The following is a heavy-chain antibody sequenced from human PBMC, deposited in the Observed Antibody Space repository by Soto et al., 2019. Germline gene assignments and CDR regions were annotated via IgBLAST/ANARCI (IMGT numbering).Heavy chain of an antibody. D-gene: IGHD4-4*01. CDR2: IYYSGST. J-gene: IGHJ5*02. CDR3: ARGNGWDFSKWFDP. V-gene: IGHV4-30-4*01. CDR1: GGSISSGDYY. Sequence: QVQLQESGPGLVKPSQTLSLTCTVSGGSISSGDYYWSWIRQPPGKGLEWIGYIYYSGSTYYNPSLKSRVTIXVXTSXNQFSLKLSSVTAADTAVYYCARGNGWDFSKWFDPWGQGTLVTVSS.